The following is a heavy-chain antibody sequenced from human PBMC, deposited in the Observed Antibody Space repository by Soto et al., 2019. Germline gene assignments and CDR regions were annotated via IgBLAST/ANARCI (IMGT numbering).Heavy chain of an antibody. Sequence: RLEWIGWIVVGSGNTNYAQKFQERVTITRDMSTSTAYMELSSLRSEDTAVYYCAADSGSYSTFDYWGQGTLVSVSS. J-gene: IGHJ4*02. V-gene: IGHV1-58*01. D-gene: IGHD1-26*01. CDR2: IVVGSGNT. CDR3: AADSGSYSTFDY.